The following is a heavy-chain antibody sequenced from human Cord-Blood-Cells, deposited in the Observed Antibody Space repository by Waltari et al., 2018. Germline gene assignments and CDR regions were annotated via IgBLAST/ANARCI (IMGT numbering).Heavy chain of an antibody. V-gene: IGHV4-59*01. CDR2: IYYSGST. CDR3: AGDWGGRGDGY. Sequence: QVQLQESGPGLVKPSETLSLTCTVSGGSISSYYWSWIRQPPGKGLEWIGYIYYSGSTNYNPSLKSRVTISVDTSKNQFALKLSSVTAADTAVYYCAGDWGGRGDGYWGQGTLVTVSS. D-gene: IGHD3-16*01. CDR1: GGSISSYY. J-gene: IGHJ4*02.